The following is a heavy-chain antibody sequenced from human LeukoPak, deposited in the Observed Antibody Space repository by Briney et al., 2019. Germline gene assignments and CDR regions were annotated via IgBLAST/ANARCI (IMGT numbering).Heavy chain of an antibody. CDR2: IIPIFGTT. J-gene: IGHJ6*02. Sequence: GASVKVSCKASGDTFSSYAISWVRQAPGQGLEWMGGIIPIFGTTNYAQKFQGRVTITADESTSTAYMELSSLRSEDTAVYYCARGSTYYDFWSGYYPTYYYYGMDVWGQGTTVTVSS. CDR3: ARGSTYYDFWSGYYPTYYYYGMDV. D-gene: IGHD3-3*01. CDR1: GDTFSSYA. V-gene: IGHV1-69*13.